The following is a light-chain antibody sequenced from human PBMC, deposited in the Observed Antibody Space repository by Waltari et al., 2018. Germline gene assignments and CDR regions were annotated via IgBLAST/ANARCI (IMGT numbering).Light chain of an antibody. CDR3: MQALQTPWT. Sequence: DIVMTQSPLSLSVTPGEPASISCRSTQSLLHSLGNTYLDWYLQGPGQSPQLRIYLGSIRASGVPDRFSGSGSGTDFTLQISSVEAEDVGIYYCMQALQTPWTFGQGTRVEI. V-gene: IGKV2-28*01. CDR1: QSLLHSLGNTY. CDR2: LGS. J-gene: IGKJ1*01.